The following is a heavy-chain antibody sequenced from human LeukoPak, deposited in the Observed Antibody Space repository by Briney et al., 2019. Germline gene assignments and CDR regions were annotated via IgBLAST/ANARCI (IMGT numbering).Heavy chain of an antibody. J-gene: IGHJ3*02. Sequence: GGSLRLSCAASGFTFSDSYMTWVRQAPGKGVEWVAYISGSGHDINYSESAKGRFTISRDNAKNSLYLQMNSLRAEDTAVYYCAKDKVGATQDAFDIWGQGTMVTVSS. CDR3: AKDKVGATQDAFDI. D-gene: IGHD1-26*01. CDR1: GFTFSDSY. CDR2: ISGSGHDI. V-gene: IGHV3-11*01.